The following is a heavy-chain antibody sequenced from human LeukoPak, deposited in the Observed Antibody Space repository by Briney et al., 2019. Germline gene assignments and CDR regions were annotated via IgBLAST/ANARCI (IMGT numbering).Heavy chain of an antibody. V-gene: IGHV3-48*01. Sequence: QPGGSLRLSCAASGFTFSSYTMNWIRQAPGKGLEWISFINTKSKAIYYADSVKGRFTISRDNARNLLHQQMNSLRAEDTALYFCVRDQDWAFDYWGQGTLVTVSS. CDR1: GFTFSSYT. J-gene: IGHJ4*02. CDR2: INTKSKAI. CDR3: VRDQDWAFDY. D-gene: IGHD3-9*01.